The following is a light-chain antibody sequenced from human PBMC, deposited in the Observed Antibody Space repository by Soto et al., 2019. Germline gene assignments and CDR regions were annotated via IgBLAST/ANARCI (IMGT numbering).Light chain of an antibody. CDR1: QSISTH. J-gene: IGKJ1*01. V-gene: IGKV1-39*01. Sequence: DIQMTQSPSSLSASVGDRVAITCRASQSISTHLSWYQQKPGKSPKLLIYAASSLQSWVPSRLTGSGSGTDFTLTISSLQPEDFANYYCQQSYTSWWTCGQGTKVDIK. CDR2: AAS. CDR3: QQSYTSWWT.